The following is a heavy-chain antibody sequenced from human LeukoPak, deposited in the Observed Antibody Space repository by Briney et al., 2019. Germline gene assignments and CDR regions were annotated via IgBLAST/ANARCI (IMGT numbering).Heavy chain of an antibody. CDR2: ISGSGDTT. CDR3: AKGRQARWLQSLFDY. J-gene: IGHJ4*02. Sequence: GGALRLSCAASGFTFSSYAMSWGRQAPGRGVEWGSGISGSGDTTYYAASVKGRFTISRDNSKNTLYLQMNSLRADDTAVYYCAKGRQARWLQSLFDYWGQGTLVTVSS. V-gene: IGHV3-23*01. CDR1: GFTFSSYA. D-gene: IGHD5-24*01.